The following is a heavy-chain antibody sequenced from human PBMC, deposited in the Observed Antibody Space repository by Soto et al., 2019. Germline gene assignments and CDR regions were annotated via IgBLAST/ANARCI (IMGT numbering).Heavy chain of an antibody. J-gene: IGHJ5*02. D-gene: IGHD3-10*01. CDR2: IDPSDSYT. V-gene: IGHV5-10-1*01. CDR3: ARHAGGGRFAELLPWFDP. Sequence: EVQLVQSGAEVKKPGESLRISCKGSGYSFTSYWISWVRQMPGKGLEWMGKIDPSDSYTNYSPSFQGHVTISADKSISTAYLQWSSLKALDTAMYYCARHAGGGRFAELLPWFDPWGQGTLVTVSS. CDR1: GYSFTSYW.